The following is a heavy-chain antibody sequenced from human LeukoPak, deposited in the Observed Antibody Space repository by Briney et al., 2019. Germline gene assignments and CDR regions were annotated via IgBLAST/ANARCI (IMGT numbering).Heavy chain of an antibody. V-gene: IGHV3-23*01. CDR1: GFTFSSYA. Sequence: GGSLRLSCAASGFTFSSYAMSWVRQAPGKGLEWVSAISESGVTTHYAGSVKGRFSISRDNSKNTLYLQMNSLRAEDTALYYCAKKVVVGATSPYSDFQDWGQGTLVTVSS. J-gene: IGHJ1*01. D-gene: IGHD1-26*01. CDR2: ISESGVTT. CDR3: AKKVVVGATSPYSDFQD.